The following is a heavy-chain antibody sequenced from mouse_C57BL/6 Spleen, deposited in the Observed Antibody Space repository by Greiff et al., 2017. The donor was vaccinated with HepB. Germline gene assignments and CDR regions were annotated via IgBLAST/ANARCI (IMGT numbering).Heavy chain of an antibody. Sequence: EVKLVESGEGLVKPGGSLKLSCAASGFTFTSYAMSWVRQTPEKRLEWVAYISSGGDYIYYADTVKGRFTISRDNARNTLYLQMSSLKSEDTAMYYCTRDGDGTADYWGQGTTLTVSS. CDR3: TRDGDGTADY. J-gene: IGHJ2*01. D-gene: IGHD4-1*01. CDR1: GFTFTSYA. CDR2: ISSGGDYI. V-gene: IGHV5-9-1*02.